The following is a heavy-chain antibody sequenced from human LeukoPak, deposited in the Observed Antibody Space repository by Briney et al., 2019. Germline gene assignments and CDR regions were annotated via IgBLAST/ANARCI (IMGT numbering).Heavy chain of an antibody. CDR1: GFTFDNYA. CDR3: AKDEFVASAFTGAFDI. J-gene: IGHJ3*02. CDR2: ISWNTGGI. D-gene: IGHD2-8*02. Sequence: QPGRSLRLSCAASGFTFDNYAMHWVRQAPGKGLEWVSGISWNTGGIGYADSVKGRFTISRDNAENSLYLQMNSLRAEDMALYYCAKDEFVASAFTGAFDIWGQGTMATVSS. V-gene: IGHV3-9*03.